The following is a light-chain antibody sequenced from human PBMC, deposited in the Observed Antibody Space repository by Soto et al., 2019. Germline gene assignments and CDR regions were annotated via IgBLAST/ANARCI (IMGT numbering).Light chain of an antibody. V-gene: IGKV3-11*01. Sequence: EIVLTQSPATLSLSPGERATLSCRASQSVSSYLAWYQQKPGQAPRLLIYDASNRATGIPAWFSGSGSGTDFPLTISSLEPEDVAVYYCQQRSNWPLTFGGGTKVEIK. CDR2: DAS. J-gene: IGKJ4*01. CDR3: QQRSNWPLT. CDR1: QSVSSY.